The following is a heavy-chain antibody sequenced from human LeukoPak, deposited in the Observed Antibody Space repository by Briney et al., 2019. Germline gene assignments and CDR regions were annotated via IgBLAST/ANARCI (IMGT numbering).Heavy chain of an antibody. CDR1: GFTVSSNY. J-gene: IGHJ4*02. V-gene: IGHV3-53*01. CDR3: ARLYYYDSSGYSLSLYFDY. Sequence: PGGSLRLSCAASGFTVSSNYMSWVRQAPGKGLEWVSVIYSGGSTYYADSVKGRFTISRDNAKNSLYLQMNSLRAEDTAVYYCARLYYYDSSGYSLSLYFDYWGQGTLVTVSS. D-gene: IGHD3-22*01. CDR2: IYSGGST.